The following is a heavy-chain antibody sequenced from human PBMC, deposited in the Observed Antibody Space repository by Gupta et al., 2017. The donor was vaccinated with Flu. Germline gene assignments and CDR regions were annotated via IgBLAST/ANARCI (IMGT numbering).Heavy chain of an antibody. CDR3: ARFRHQSTIFLDY. Sequence: QVQLVESGGGLVKPGRSLSLPCAALGFTFSAYYLCWIRQAPGKGLEWVSYISSSSSYTNYADSVKGRFTISRDNAKNSLYLQMNSLRAEDTAVYYCARFRHQSTIFLDYWGQGTLVTVSS. CDR2: ISSSSSYT. CDR1: GFTFSAYY. J-gene: IGHJ4*02. V-gene: IGHV3-11*05. D-gene: IGHD3-3*01.